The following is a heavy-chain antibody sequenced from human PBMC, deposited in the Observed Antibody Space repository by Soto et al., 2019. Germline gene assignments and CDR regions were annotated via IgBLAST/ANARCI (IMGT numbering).Heavy chain of an antibody. D-gene: IGHD6-19*01. CDR2: INSDGGST. Sequence: GGSLRLSCAASGFTFSSYWMHWVRQAPGKGLVWVSRINSDGGSTTYADSVKGRFTISRDNAKNTLYLQMNSLRAEDTAVYYCASSQWLVPGYWGQGTLVTVAS. CDR3: ASSQWLVPGY. V-gene: IGHV3-74*01. CDR1: GFTFSSYW. J-gene: IGHJ4*02.